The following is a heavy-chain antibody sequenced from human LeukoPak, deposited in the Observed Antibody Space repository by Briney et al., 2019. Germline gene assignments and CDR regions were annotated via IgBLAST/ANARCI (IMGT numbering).Heavy chain of an antibody. J-gene: IGHJ3*01. D-gene: IGHD6-13*01. CDR1: GGSISSSSYY. V-gene: IGHV4-39*01. Sequence: SETLSLTCTVSGGSISSSSYYWGWIRQPPGKGLEWIGSIYYSGSTYYNPSLKSRVTISVDTSKNQFSLKLSSVTAADTAVYYCARHDPVRRDLAAAFDYWGQGTMVTVSS. CDR2: IYYSGST. CDR3: ARHDPVRRDLAAAFDY.